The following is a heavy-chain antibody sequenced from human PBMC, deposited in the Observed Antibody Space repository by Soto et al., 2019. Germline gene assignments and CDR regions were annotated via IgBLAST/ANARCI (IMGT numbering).Heavy chain of an antibody. J-gene: IGHJ4*02. CDR3: AADPWRGYSYGYYY. CDR1: GFTFTSSA. V-gene: IGHV1-58*01. D-gene: IGHD5-18*01. CDR2: IVVGSGNT. Sequence: QMQLVQSGPEVKKPGTSVKVSCKASGFTFTSSAVQWVRQARGQRLEWIGWIVVGSGNTNYAQKFQERVTITRDMSTSTAYMELSSLRSEDTAVYYCAADPWRGYSYGYYYWGQGTLVTASS.